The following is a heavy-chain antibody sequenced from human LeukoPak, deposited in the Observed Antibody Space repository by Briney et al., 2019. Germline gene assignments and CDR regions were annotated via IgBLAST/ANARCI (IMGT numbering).Heavy chain of an antibody. CDR1: GGSISSYY. V-gene: IGHV4-59*08. D-gene: IGHD3-22*01. J-gene: IGHJ4*02. CDR2: IYYSGST. CDR3: ARHKLNYYDSTFDY. Sequence: SETLSLTCTVPGGSISSYYWSWIRQPPGKGLEWIGYIYYSGSTNYNPSLKSRVTISVDTSKNQFSLKLSSVTAADTAVYYCARHKLNYYDSTFDYWGQGTLVTVSS.